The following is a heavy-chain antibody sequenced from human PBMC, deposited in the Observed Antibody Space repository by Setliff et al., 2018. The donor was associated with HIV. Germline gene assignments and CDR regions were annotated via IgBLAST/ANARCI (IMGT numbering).Heavy chain of an antibody. V-gene: IGHV1-45*02. CDR1: GYNFTSHD. J-gene: IGHJ3*02. Sequence: ASVKVSCKASGYNFTSHDINWVRQAPGQGLEWMGWITPFNGNTNYAQKFQDRVTITRDRSMSTAYMELSSLRSEDTAMYYCATSTDSGADAFDIWGQGTMVTVSS. CDR3: ATSTDSGADAFDI. D-gene: IGHD3-10*01. CDR2: ITPFNGNT.